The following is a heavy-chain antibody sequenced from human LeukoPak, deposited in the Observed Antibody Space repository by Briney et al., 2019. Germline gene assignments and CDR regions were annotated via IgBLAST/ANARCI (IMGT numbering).Heavy chain of an antibody. V-gene: IGHV3-33*01. J-gene: IGHJ6*02. CDR3: ARYCSGGTCKLGYYYYGMDV. D-gene: IGHD2-15*01. Sequence: GESLTLSCAASGFTFSNYGMHWVRQAPAEGLEWVAVIWYDESIKYYADSVKGRFSISRDNSKNTLYLQMNSLRAEDTAVYYCARYCSGGTCKLGYYYYGMDVWGQGTTVTVSS. CDR2: IWYDESIK. CDR1: GFTFSNYG.